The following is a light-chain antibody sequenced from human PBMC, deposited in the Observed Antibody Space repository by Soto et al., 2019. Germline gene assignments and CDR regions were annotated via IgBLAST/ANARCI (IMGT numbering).Light chain of an antibody. CDR2: AAS. CDR3: QQSYRNQRK. CDR1: QSISNF. Sequence: DIQMTQSPSFLSASAGDRVTIFCRASQSISNFLHWYQQKPGKAPKLLIYAASKLESGVPSRFGGSGSGTDFTLTISSLQPEDFETYYFQQSYRNQRKFGLGTKVDI. J-gene: IGKJ1*01. V-gene: IGKV1-39*01.